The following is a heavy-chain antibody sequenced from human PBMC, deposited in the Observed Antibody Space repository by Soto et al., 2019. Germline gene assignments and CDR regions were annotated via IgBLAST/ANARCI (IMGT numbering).Heavy chain of an antibody. CDR1: GYTFTSYG. J-gene: IGHJ6*04. CDR3: AGGMGCFYNFLTGGGGDYYYSGMDV. D-gene: IGHD3-9*01. V-gene: IGHV1-18*01. CDR2: ISAYNGNT. Sequence: ASVKVSCKASGYTFTSYGISWVRQAPGQGLEWMGWISAYNGNTNYAQKLQGRVTMTTDTSTSTAYMELRSLRSDDTAVYYCAGGMGCFYNFLTGGGGDYYYSGMDVGGKGTRVTVPS.